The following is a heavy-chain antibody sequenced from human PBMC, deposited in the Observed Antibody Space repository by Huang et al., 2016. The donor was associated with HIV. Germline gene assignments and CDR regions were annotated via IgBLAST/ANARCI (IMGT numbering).Heavy chain of an antibody. CDR2: IYYSGSN. J-gene: IGHJ3*02. CDR1: GGSITSSSYY. V-gene: IGHV4-39*01. Sequence: QLQLQGSGPGLVKPSETLSLTCTVSGGSITSSSYYWGWIRQPPGKGLEWVGSIYYSGSNDYNPSLKDRVTVSVDTSKNQFSLKVGSVTAADTAVYYCARHFSYYDSSGYTPWDAFDIWGQGTMVTVSS. D-gene: IGHD3-22*01. CDR3: ARHFSYYDSSGYTPWDAFDI.